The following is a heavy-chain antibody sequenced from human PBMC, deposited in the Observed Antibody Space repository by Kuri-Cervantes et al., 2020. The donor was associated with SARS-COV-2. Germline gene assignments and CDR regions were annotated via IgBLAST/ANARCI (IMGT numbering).Heavy chain of an antibody. CDR3: ARALRCTNGVCYRSWFDP. D-gene: IGHD2-8*01. J-gene: IGHJ5*02. Sequence: GSLRLSCAVYGGSFSGYYWSWIRQPPGKGLEWIGEINHSGSTNYNPSLKSRVTISVDTSKNQFSLKLSSVTAEDTAVYYCARALRCTNGVCYRSWFDPWGQGTLVTVSS. CDR1: GGSFSGYY. CDR2: INHSGST. V-gene: IGHV4-34*01.